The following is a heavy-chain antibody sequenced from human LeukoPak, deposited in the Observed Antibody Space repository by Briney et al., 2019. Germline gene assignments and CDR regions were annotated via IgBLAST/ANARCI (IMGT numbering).Heavy chain of an antibody. D-gene: IGHD6-13*01. CDR3: ASRYSSSWDAFDI. CDR2: ISGSGGST. CDR1: GFTFSSYA. Sequence: GGSLRLSCAASGFTFSSYAMSWVRQAPGKGLEWVSAISGSGGSTYYADSVKGRFTISRDNSKNTLYLQMNSLRAEDTAVYYCASRYSSSWDAFDIWGQGTMVTVSS. J-gene: IGHJ3*02. V-gene: IGHV3-23*01.